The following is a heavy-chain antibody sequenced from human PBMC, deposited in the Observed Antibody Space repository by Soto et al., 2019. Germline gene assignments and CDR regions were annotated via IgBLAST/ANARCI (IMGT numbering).Heavy chain of an antibody. D-gene: IGHD1-20*01. CDR1: GFTFSSYW. CDR2: IKQDGSEK. CDR3: ARGLGSSWSYNWNDYYYYYGMDV. V-gene: IGHV3-7*01. J-gene: IGHJ6*02. Sequence: EVQLVESGGGLVQPGGSLRLSCAASGFTFSSYWMSWVRQAPGKGLEWVANIKQDGSEKYYVDSVKGRFTISRDKAKNSLYLQMNSLSAEDTAVYYCARGLGSSWSYNWNDYYYYYGMDVWGQGTTVTVSS.